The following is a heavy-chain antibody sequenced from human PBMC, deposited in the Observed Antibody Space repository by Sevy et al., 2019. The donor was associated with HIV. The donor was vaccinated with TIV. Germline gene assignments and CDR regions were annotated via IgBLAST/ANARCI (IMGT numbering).Heavy chain of an antibody. J-gene: IGHJ4*02. Sequence: ASVKVSCKASGDTFRKYVISWVRQAPGQGLEWMGGIITVYGRTNYAQKFQARVTFTTEASTSTVYMELRRLRSEDTAAYYCARDMTCGGDCYYFDNWGQGTLVTVSS. CDR3: ARDMTCGGDCYYFDN. D-gene: IGHD2-21*02. CDR1: GDTFRKYV. CDR2: IITVYGRT. V-gene: IGHV1-69*05.